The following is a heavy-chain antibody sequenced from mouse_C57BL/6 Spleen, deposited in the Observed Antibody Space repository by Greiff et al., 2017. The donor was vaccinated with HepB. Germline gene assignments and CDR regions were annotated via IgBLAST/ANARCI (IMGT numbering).Heavy chain of an antibody. CDR2: ISYDGSN. J-gene: IGHJ2*01. V-gene: IGHV3-6*01. Sequence: ESGPGLVKPSQSLSLTCSVTGYSITSGYYWNWIRQFPGNKLEWMGYISYDGSNNYNPSLKNRISITRDTSKNQFFLKLNSVTTEDTATYYCAIYDGYYHYFDYWGQGTTLTVSS. D-gene: IGHD2-3*01. CDR3: AIYDGYYHYFDY. CDR1: GYSITSGYY.